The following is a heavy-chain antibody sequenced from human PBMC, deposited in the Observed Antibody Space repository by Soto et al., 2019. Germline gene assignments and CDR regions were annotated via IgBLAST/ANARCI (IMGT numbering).Heavy chain of an antibody. D-gene: IGHD3-9*01. Sequence: SVKVSCKASGGTFSSYTISWVRQAPGQGLEWMGRIIPILGIANYAQKFQGRVTITADKSTSTAYMELSSLRSEDTAVYYCARSPLLRYFDWLADWGQGTLVTVSS. CDR1: GGTFSSYT. CDR2: IIPILGIA. V-gene: IGHV1-69*02. CDR3: ARSPLLRYFDWLAD. J-gene: IGHJ4*02.